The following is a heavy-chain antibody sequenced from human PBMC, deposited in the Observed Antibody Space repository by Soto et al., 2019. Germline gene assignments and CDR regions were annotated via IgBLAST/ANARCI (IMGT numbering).Heavy chain of an antibody. CDR1: GFTFSSHW. V-gene: IGHV3-74*01. D-gene: IGHD6-13*01. Sequence: PGGSLRLSCVASGFTFSSHWLHWVRQPPGKGLVWVSRINGDGSSTDYADSVKGRFTISRDNAKNTLYLQANSLTAEDSAVYYCARGRISSWYRFCDYSGQGTLVTVST. CDR2: INGDGSST. CDR3: ARGRISSWYRFCDY. J-gene: IGHJ4*02.